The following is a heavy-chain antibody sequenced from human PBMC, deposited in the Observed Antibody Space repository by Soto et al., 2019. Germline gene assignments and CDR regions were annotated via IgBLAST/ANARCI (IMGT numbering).Heavy chain of an antibody. Sequence: PGGSLRLSCAASGFTFSNYAMSWVRQAPGKGLEWVSSISHTGGTTYYADSVKGRFTISRDNSKNTLYLQMNSQRAEDTAVYFCVKNQGSAWYFDDWGQGTLVTVSS. CDR3: VKNQGSAWYFDD. V-gene: IGHV3-23*01. J-gene: IGHJ4*02. D-gene: IGHD6-19*01. CDR2: ISHTGGTT. CDR1: GFTFSNYA.